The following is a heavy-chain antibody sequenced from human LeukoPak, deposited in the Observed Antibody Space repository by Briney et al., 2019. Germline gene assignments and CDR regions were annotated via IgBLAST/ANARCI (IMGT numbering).Heavy chain of an antibody. CDR3: ASSGSSGSYQY. CDR2: ISYDGSNK. D-gene: IGHD1-26*01. J-gene: IGHJ4*02. CDR1: GFTFSSYA. V-gene: IGHV3-30-3*01. Sequence: GGSLRLSCADSGFTFSSYAMHWVRQAPGKGLEWVAVISYDGSNKYYADSVKGRFTISRDNSKNTLYLQMNSLRAEDTAVYYCASSGSSGSYQYWGQGTLVTVSS.